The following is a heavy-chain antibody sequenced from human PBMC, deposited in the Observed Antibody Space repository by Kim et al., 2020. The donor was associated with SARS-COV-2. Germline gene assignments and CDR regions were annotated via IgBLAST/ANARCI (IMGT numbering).Heavy chain of an antibody. CDR3: AKLRADDYNMVYAMDV. Sequence: GESLKISCKGSGYSFNMYYIGWVRQMPGKGLEWMGVINPGDSDTRYSPSFEGRVTISADKSITTAYVQWSSLKASDTAIYYCAKLRADDYNMVYAMDVWGQGTTVTVSS. V-gene: IGHV5-51*01. CDR1: GYSFNMYY. J-gene: IGHJ6*02. D-gene: IGHD3-22*01. CDR2: INPGDSDT.